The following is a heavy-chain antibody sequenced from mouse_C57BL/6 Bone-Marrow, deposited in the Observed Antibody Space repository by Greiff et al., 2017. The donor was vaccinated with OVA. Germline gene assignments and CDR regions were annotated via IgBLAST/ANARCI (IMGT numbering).Heavy chain of an antibody. Sequence: QVQLQQPGAELVMPGASVKLSCKASGYTFTSYWMHWVKQRPGQGLEWIGEIDPSDSYTNSNQTLKGKSTLTVDKSSSTAYMQLSSLTSEDSAVYYWAREDYYGSSYGLWYFDVWGTGTTVTVSS. D-gene: IGHD1-1*01. J-gene: IGHJ1*03. CDR3: AREDYYGSSYGLWYFDV. CDR2: IDPSDSYT. V-gene: IGHV1-69*01. CDR1: GYTFTSYW.